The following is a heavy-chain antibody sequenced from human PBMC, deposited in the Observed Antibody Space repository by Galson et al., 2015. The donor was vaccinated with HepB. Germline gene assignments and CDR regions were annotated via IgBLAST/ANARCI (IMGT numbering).Heavy chain of an antibody. Sequence: SLRLSCAASGFTFTDYAMHWVRQGPGKGLEWVSDISWNSGIVGYADSVRGRFSISRDNAKKSLFLQMNSVRPDDTAVYYCAKDMSSAAYYFDHWGLGTLVTVSS. V-gene: IGHV3-9*01. CDR1: GFTFTDYA. D-gene: IGHD2-2*01. CDR3: AKDMSSAAYYFDH. CDR2: ISWNSGIV. J-gene: IGHJ4*02.